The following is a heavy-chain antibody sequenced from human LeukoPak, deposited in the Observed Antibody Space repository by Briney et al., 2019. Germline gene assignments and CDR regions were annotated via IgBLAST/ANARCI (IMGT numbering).Heavy chain of an antibody. D-gene: IGHD3-3*01. CDR2: ITPIFGTT. V-gene: IGHV1-69*05. CDR1: GGTFYSYG. CDR3: ARVVVSSGYYSDY. Sequence: SVKVSCKSFGGTFYSYGINWVRQAPGQGLEWMGRITPIFGTTNYAQTLRGRVTITTDEAMTTAYMELSGLKSGDTAVYYCARVVVSSGYYSDYWGQGTQVTVSS. J-gene: IGHJ4*02.